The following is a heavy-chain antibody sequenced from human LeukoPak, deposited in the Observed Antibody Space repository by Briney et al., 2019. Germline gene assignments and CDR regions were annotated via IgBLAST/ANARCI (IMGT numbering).Heavy chain of an antibody. Sequence: GGSLRLSCAASGFTFSSYAMSWVRQAPGKGLEWVSAISGSGGSTYYADSVKGRFTISRDNSKNTLYLQMNSLRAEDTAVYYCATFLRWGSGRYTPPRPPPDYWGQGTLVTVSS. D-gene: IGHD3-10*01. CDR3: ATFLRWGSGRYTPPRPPPDY. CDR2: ISGSGGST. V-gene: IGHV3-23*01. CDR1: GFTFSSYA. J-gene: IGHJ4*02.